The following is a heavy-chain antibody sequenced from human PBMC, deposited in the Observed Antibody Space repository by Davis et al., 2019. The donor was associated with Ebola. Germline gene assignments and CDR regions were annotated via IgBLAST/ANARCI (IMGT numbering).Heavy chain of an antibody. CDR1: GYTFTSYD. Sequence: ASVKVSCKASGYTFTSYDINWVRQATGQGLEWMGWMNPNSGNTGYAQKFQGRVTMTRNTSISTAYMELSSLRSEDTAVYYCARVGGYGAPFETYYYGMDVWGQGTTVTVSS. V-gene: IGHV1-8*01. CDR2: MNPNSGNT. D-gene: IGHD3-10*01. CDR3: ARVGGYGAPFETYYYGMDV. J-gene: IGHJ6*02.